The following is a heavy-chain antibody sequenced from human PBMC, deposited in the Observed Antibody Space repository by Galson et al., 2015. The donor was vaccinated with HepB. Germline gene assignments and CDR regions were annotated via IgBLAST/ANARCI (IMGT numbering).Heavy chain of an antibody. D-gene: IGHD3-3*01. CDR2: IWYDATNE. Sequence: SLRLSCAASGFTFNNYGMHWVRQAPGKGLEWVAVIWYDATNEYYADSVKGRFTISRDNSKNTLYLQMNSLRAEDTAVYYCARDGKNVLRFLESWGQGTLVTVSS. J-gene: IGHJ4*02. V-gene: IGHV3-33*01. CDR1: GFTFNNYG. CDR3: ARDGKNVLRFLES.